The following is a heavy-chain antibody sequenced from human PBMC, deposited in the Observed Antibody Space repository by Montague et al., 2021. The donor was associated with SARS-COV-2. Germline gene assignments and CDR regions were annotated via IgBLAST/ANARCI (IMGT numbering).Heavy chain of an antibody. D-gene: IGHD5-12*01. V-gene: IGHV3-48*03. CDR3: ARIISRYSSYAFDY. J-gene: IGHJ4*02. Sequence: SLRLSCAASGFTFSSYEMNWVRQAPGKGLEWVSYISGSGSTIFYADSVKGRFTISRDNAKNSLYLQMNSLRAEDTAVYYCARIISRYSSYAFDYWGQGTLATVSS. CDR2: ISGSGSTI. CDR1: GFTFSSYE.